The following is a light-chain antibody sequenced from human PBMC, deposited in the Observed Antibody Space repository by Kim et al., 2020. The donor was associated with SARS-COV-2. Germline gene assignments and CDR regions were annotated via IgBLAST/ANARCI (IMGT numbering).Light chain of an antibody. CDR1: QSISSW. CDR3: QQYNSYSWT. CDR2: DAS. V-gene: IGKV1-5*01. Sequence: GDRVTITCRASQSISSWLAWYQQKPGKAPKLLIYDASSLESGVPSRFSGSGSGTEFTLTISSLQPDDFATYYCQQYNSYSWTFGQGSKVDIK. J-gene: IGKJ1*01.